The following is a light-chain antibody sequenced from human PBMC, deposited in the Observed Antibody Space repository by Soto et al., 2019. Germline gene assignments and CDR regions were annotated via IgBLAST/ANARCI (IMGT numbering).Light chain of an antibody. CDR3: SSYSGTNTLYL. CDR1: SSDVGGYNF. CDR2: EVS. V-gene: IGLV2-14*03. J-gene: IGLJ1*01. Sequence: QSALTQPASVFGSPGQSITFSCTGTSSDVGGYNFVSWYQQHPGKAPKLMIYEVSSRPSGVSNRFSGSKSGNTASLTISGLQTGDEADYYCSSYSGTNTLYLFGTGTKLTVL.